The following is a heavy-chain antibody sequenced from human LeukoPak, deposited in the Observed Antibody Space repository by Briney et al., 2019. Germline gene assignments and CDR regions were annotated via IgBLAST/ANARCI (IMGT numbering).Heavy chain of an antibody. Sequence: PSETLSLTCTVSGGSISSHYWSWIRQPPGKGLEWIGYIYYSGSTNYNPSLKSRVTISVDTSKNQFSLKLSSVTAADTAVYYCARESLRPWLVHWFDPWGQGTLVTVSS. CDR3: ARESLRPWLVHWFDP. J-gene: IGHJ5*02. D-gene: IGHD6-19*01. V-gene: IGHV4-59*11. CDR2: IYYSGST. CDR1: GGSISSHY.